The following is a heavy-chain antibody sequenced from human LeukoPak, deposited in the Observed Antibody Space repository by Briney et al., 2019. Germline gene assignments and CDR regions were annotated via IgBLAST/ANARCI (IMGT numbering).Heavy chain of an antibody. CDR2: INTNTGNP. V-gene: IGHV7-4-1*02. D-gene: IGHD5-12*01. CDR1: GYTFTSYA. Sequence: ASVKVSCKASGYTFTSYAMNWVRQAPGQGLEWMGWINTNTGNPTYAQGFTGRFVFSLDTSASTAYLQISSLKAEDTAVYYCASSGYDSEYYFDYWGQGTLVTVSS. CDR3: ASSGYDSEYYFDY. J-gene: IGHJ4*02.